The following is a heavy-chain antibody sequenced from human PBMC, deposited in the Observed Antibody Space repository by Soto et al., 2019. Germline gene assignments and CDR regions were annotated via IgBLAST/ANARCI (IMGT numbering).Heavy chain of an antibody. J-gene: IGHJ4*02. D-gene: IGHD2-15*01. CDR1: GFSLSTRGMC. CDR2: IDWDNDK. V-gene: IGHV2-70*11. Sequence: GSGPTLVNPTQTLTLTCTFSGFSLSTRGMCVSWIRQPPGKALEWLARIDWDNDKYYSASLKTRLTISKDTSKNQLVLTLTNMDPVDTATYYCARISSYSYFDYWGPGVLVTVSS. CDR3: ARISSYSYFDY.